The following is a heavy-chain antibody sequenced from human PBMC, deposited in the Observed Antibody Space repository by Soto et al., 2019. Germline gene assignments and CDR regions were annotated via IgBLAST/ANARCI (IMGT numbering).Heavy chain of an antibody. CDR3: ARARGGYIAAAVPDY. CDR2: INHSGRT. D-gene: IGHD6-13*01. J-gene: IGHJ4*02. Sequence: QVQLQQRGAGLLKPSETLSLTCAVYGGSFSGYYWSWIRQPPGKGLEWIGEINHSGRTTYNPSLKRRVTISVDTSKKKFSLKLSSVTAADTAVYYGARARGGYIAAAVPDYWGQGTLVTVSS. CDR1: GGSFSGYY. V-gene: IGHV4-34*01.